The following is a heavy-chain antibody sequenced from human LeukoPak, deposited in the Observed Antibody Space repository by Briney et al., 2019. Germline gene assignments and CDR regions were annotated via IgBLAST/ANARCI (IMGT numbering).Heavy chain of an antibody. D-gene: IGHD3-10*01. CDR2: IYYSGST. Sequence: PSETLSLTCTVSGGSISSSSYYWGWIRQPPGKGLEWIGSIYYSGSTYYNPSLKSRVTISVDTSKNQFSLKLSSVTAADTAVYYCARGIGSGTEDWYFDLWGRGTLVTVSS. CDR3: ARGIGSGTEDWYFDL. V-gene: IGHV4-39*07. J-gene: IGHJ2*01. CDR1: GGSISSSSYY.